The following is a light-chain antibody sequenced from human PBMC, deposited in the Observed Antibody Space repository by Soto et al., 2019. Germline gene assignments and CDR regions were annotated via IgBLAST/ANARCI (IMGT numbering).Light chain of an antibody. Sequence: EIVLTQSPATLSSLPGDRVTLSCSASQAVNTRFAWYQHKSGQASRLLIYLASYRAASVPARFTGSGSGTDFNLTITDVEPADFAVYCCHQRQSSPRTFGQGTTVDIK. V-gene: IGKV3-11*01. J-gene: IGKJ1*01. CDR3: HQRQSSPRT. CDR1: QAVNTR. CDR2: LAS.